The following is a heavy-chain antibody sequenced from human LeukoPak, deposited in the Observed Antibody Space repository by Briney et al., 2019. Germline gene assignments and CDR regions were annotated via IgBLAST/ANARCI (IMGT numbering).Heavy chain of an antibody. J-gene: IGHJ4*02. V-gene: IGHV3-13*04. CDR1: GVTFSTYD. CDR3: ARGLVFGPAAAGTPPDY. CDR2: IGTAGDT. D-gene: IGHD6-13*01. Sequence: GGSLRLSCAASGVTFSTYDMHCVRQATGRGLEWVSAIGTAGDTYYPGSVKGRFTISRENAKNSLYLQMNSLRAGDTAVYYCARGLVFGPAAAGTPPDYWGQGTLVTVSS.